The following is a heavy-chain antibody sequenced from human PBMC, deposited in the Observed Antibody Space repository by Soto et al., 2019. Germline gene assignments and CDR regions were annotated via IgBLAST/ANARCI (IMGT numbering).Heavy chain of an antibody. J-gene: IGHJ4*02. CDR1: GFTVRSYA. V-gene: IGHV3-23*01. D-gene: IGHD6-19*01. Sequence: VGTLRLSWAASGFTVRSYAMSWVRQAPGKGLEWVSAISGSGGSTYYADSVKGRFTISRDNSKNTLYLQMNSLRAEDTAVYYCAKENGGWSGFDYWGQGTLVTVSS. CDR2: ISGSGGST. CDR3: AKENGGWSGFDY.